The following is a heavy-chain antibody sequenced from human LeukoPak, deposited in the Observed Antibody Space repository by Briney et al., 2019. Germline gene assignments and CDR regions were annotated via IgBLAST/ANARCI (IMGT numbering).Heavy chain of an antibody. D-gene: IGHD2-2*01. CDR1: GGTFSSYA. CDR2: IIPIFGTA. V-gene: IGHV1-69*05. Sequence: ASVKVSCKASGGTFSSYAISWVRQAPGQGLEWMGGIIPIFGTANYAQKFQGRVTITTDESTSTAYMELSSLRSEDTAVYYCTSTPRGLVVVPATYYYMDVWGKGTTVTVSS. J-gene: IGHJ6*03. CDR3: TSTPRGLVVVPATYYYMDV.